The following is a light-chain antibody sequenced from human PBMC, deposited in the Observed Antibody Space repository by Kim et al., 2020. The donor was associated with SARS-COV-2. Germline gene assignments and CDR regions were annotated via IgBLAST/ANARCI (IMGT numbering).Light chain of an antibody. CDR2: GAS. J-gene: IGKJ5*01. V-gene: IGKV3-15*01. CDR1: QSVSSN. CDR3: QQYNTWPT. Sequence: EIVMTQSPATLSVSPGERATLSCRASQSVSSNLAWYQQKPGQAPRLLIYGASTRATGIPARFSGSGSGTEFTLTISSLQSEDFAVYYCQQYNTWPTLGQGTRRGIK.